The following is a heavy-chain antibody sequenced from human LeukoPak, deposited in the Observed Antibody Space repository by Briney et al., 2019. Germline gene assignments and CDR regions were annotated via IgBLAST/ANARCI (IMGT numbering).Heavy chain of an antibody. J-gene: IGHJ5*02. Sequence: GGSLRLSCAASGFTFSSYAMSWVRQAPGKELEWVSAISGSGGSTYYADSVKGRFTISRDNSKNMVYLQMNSLRAEDTAVYYCAKGSGSYYRAPFDPWGQGTLVTVSS. D-gene: IGHD3-10*01. CDR2: ISGSGGST. CDR1: GFTFSSYA. CDR3: AKGSGSYYRAPFDP. V-gene: IGHV3-23*01.